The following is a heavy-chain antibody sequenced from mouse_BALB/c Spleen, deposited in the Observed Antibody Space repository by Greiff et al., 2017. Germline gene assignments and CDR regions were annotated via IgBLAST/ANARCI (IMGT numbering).Heavy chain of an antibody. CDR3: ARSADRYASFDY. Sequence: EVKLMESGGGLVQPGGSRKLSCAASGFTFSSFGMHWVRQAPEKGLEWVAYISSGSSTIYYADTVKGRFTISRDNPKNTLFLQMTSLRSEDTAMYYCARSADRYASFDYWGQGTTLTVSS. J-gene: IGHJ2*01. CDR1: GFTFSSFG. D-gene: IGHD2-14*01. CDR2: ISSGSSTI. V-gene: IGHV5-17*02.